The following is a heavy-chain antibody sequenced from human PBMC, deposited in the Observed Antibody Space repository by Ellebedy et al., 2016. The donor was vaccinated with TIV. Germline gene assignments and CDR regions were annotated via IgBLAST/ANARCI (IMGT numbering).Heavy chain of an antibody. J-gene: IGHJ4*02. CDR3: AKDNPYSSGWTLDN. CDR2: IRYDGSDK. V-gene: IGHV3-30*02. D-gene: IGHD6-19*01. CDR1: GFSFNNYG. Sequence: LSLTCAASGFSFNNYGMHWVRQAPGKGLEWVAFIRYDGSDKFYADSVKGRFTISRDNSQNTLYLQANSLRIEDTAVYYCAKDNPYSSGWTLDNWGQGTLVTVSS.